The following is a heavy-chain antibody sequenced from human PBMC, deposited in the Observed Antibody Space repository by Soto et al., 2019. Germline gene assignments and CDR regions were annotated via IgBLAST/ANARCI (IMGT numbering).Heavy chain of an antibody. CDR1: GVSITSHY. V-gene: IGHV4-59*11. CDR2: IHYSGST. J-gene: IGHJ4*02. Sequence: NPXGTRSLTGTVSGVSITSHYWTWIRQPPGKGLEWIGNIHYSGSTNYSPSLKGRVIISVDTSENQSSLKLSSVTTADTAVYYCTVGGAGHPFDYWGQGTLVTVSS. CDR3: TVGGAGHPFDY. D-gene: IGHD3-16*01.